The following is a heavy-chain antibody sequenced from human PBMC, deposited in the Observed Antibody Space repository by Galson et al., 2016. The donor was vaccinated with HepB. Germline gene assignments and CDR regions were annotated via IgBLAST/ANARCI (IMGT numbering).Heavy chain of an antibody. V-gene: IGHV2-70*10. D-gene: IGHD2-2*01. CDR3: ARPYCTSAGCYYDAFDI. J-gene: IGHJ3*02. CDR1: GFSLSTSAMS. CDR2: IDWDDDK. Sequence: PALVKPTQTLTLTCNLSGFSLSTSAMSVSWIRQPPGKALEWVARIDWDDDKYYSTSLKSRLTISKDTSNNQVVLTMTNMDWVDTATYYCARPYCTSAGCYYDAFDIGGQGTMVTVSS.